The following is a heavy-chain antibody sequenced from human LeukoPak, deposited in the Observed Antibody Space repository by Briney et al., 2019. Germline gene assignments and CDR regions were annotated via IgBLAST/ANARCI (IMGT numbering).Heavy chain of an antibody. Sequence: GGSLRLSCAASGFTFSNCWMSWVRQAPGKGLEWEANMKQDGSEKYYVDSVKGRFTISRDNAKNSLYLQMNSLRAEDTAVYYCARGGQNWGYGDDAFDIWGQGTMVTVSS. CDR2: MKQDGSEK. CDR3: ARGGQNWGYGDDAFDI. V-gene: IGHV3-7*03. CDR1: GFTFSNCW. J-gene: IGHJ3*02. D-gene: IGHD7-27*01.